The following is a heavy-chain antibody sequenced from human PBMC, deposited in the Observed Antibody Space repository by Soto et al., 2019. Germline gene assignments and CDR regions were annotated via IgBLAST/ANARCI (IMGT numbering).Heavy chain of an antibody. CDR2: ISYDGSNK. J-gene: IGHJ5*02. CDR1: GFTFDDYA. D-gene: IGHD1-7*01. Sequence: GGSLRLSCAASGFTFDDYAMHWVRQAPGKGLEWVAVISYDGSNKYYADSVKGRFTISRDNSKNTLYLQMNSLRAEDTAVYYCARDRTPELRSNWFDPWGQGTLVTVSS. CDR3: ARDRTPELRSNWFDP. V-gene: IGHV3-30-3*01.